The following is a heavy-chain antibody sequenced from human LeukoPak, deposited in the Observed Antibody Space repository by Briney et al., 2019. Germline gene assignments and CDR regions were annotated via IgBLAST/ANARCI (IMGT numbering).Heavy chain of an antibody. CDR3: ARDSVEGFDY. J-gene: IGHJ4*02. Sequence: PSETLSLTCTVSGDSISSGGYSWGWIRQPPGKGLERIGYIYHSGSPSYNPSLKSRVTISVDKSNNRFSLKLTSVTAADTAVYYCARDSVEGFDYWGQGTLATVSS. V-gene: IGHV4-30-2*01. CDR2: IYHSGSP. CDR1: GDSISSGGYS.